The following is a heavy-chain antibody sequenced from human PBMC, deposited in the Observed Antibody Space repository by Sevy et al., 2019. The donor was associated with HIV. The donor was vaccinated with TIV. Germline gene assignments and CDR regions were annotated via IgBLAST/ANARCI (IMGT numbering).Heavy chain of an antibody. CDR1: GDSITTNHSY. V-gene: IGHV4-39*01. CDR2: VYSSGAT. Sequence: SETLSLTCTVSGDSITTNHSYWSWIRQPPGKGLDWIGSVYSSGATYYNPSLKSRVTIFVDTSKNQFSLKVTSVTAADTAVYYCARHPSSLWFDPWGQGKLVTVSS. J-gene: IGHJ5*02. D-gene: IGHD3-10*01. CDR3: ARHPSSLWFDP.